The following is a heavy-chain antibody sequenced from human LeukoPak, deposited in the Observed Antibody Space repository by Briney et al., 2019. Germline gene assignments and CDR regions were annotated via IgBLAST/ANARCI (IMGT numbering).Heavy chain of an antibody. D-gene: IGHD3-22*01. CDR2: ISSSSSYI. CDR1: GFTFSSYW. V-gene: IGHV3-21*01. Sequence: GGSLGLSCAASGFTFSSYWMNWVRQAPGKGLEWVSSISSSSSYIYYADSVKGRFTISRDNAKNSLYLQMNSLRAEDTAVYYCARGEYYYDSSGYSAEVADYWGQGTLVTVSS. CDR3: ARGEYYYDSSGYSAEVADY. J-gene: IGHJ4*02.